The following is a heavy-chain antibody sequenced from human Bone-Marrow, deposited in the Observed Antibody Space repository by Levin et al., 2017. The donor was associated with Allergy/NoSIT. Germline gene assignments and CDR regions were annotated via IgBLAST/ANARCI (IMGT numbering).Heavy chain of an antibody. CDR2: INPLGGDT. V-gene: IGHV1-46*01. CDR3: ARRPTISDAFDI. Sequence: ASVKVSCKASGYTFTGYYIHWVRQAPGQGLEWMGIINPLGGDTTYAQKFQGRVTMTRDTSTSTVYMELSSLRSEDTAVYYCARRPTISDAFDIWGQGTMVTVSS. CDR1: GYTFTGYY. J-gene: IGHJ3*02.